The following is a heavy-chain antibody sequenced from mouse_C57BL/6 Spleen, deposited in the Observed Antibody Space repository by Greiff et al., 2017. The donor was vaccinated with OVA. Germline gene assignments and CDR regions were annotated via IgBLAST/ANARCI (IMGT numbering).Heavy chain of an antibody. CDR2: ISYDGSN. CDR3: ARGLYYDYAWFAY. D-gene: IGHD2-4*01. CDR1: GYSITSGYY. J-gene: IGHJ3*01. V-gene: IGHV3-6*01. Sequence: EVKLVESGPGLVKPSQSLSLTCSVTGYSITSGYYWNWIRQFPGNKLEWMGYISYDGSNNYNPSLKNRISITRDTSKNQFFLKLNSVTTEDTATYYCARGLYYDYAWFAYWGQGTLVTVSA.